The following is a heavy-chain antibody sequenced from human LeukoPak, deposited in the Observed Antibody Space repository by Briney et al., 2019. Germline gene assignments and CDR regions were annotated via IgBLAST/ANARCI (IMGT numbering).Heavy chain of an antibody. CDR3: ARRPERIAAAGSYYYYYYGMDV. CDR1: GGSISSYY. V-gene: IGHV4-59*08. J-gene: IGHJ6*02. D-gene: IGHD6-13*01. CDR2: IYYSGST. Sequence: SETLSLTCTVSGGSISSYYWSWIRQPPGKGLEWIGYIYYSGSTNYNPSLKSRVTISVDTSKNQFSLKLSSVTAADTAVYYCARRPERIAAAGSYYYYYYGMDVWGQGTTVTVSS.